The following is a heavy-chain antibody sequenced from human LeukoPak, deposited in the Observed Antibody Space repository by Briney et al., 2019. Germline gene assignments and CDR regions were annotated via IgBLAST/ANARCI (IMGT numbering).Heavy chain of an antibody. V-gene: IGHV3-53*01. D-gene: IGHD3-22*01. Sequence: PGGSLRLSCVASGFTLSTYGMHWVRQAPGKGLEWVSLIYSDGRTYYADSVKGRCTISRDNSKNTLYLQMNSLRVEDTAVYYCARGLFLSGYLDAFDIWGQGTVVTVSS. CDR3: ARGLFLSGYLDAFDI. J-gene: IGHJ3*02. CDR2: IYSDGRT. CDR1: GFTLSTYG.